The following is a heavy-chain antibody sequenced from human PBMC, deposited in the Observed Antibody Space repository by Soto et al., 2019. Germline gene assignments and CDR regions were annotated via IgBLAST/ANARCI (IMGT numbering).Heavy chain of an antibody. Sequence: WSLRLSCAASGFTFSSYGMHWFRQAPGKGLEWVAVISYDGSNKYYADSVKGRFTISRDNSKNTLYLQMNSLRAEDTAVYYCAKAEGQWLVIYYFDYWGQGTLVTVSS. D-gene: IGHD6-19*01. CDR2: ISYDGSNK. CDR1: GFTFSSYG. J-gene: IGHJ4*02. V-gene: IGHV3-30*18. CDR3: AKAEGQWLVIYYFDY.